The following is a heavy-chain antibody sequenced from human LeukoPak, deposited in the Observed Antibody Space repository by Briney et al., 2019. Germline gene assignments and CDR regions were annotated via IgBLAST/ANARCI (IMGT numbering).Heavy chain of an antibody. CDR2: FDPEDGET. CDR3: ATGGASKQYYDFWSGYSITPSFDY. J-gene: IGHJ4*02. CDR1: GYTLTELS. V-gene: IGHV1-24*01. D-gene: IGHD3-3*01. Sequence: ASVKVSCKVSGYTLTELSMHWVRQAPGKGLEWMGGFDPEDGETIYAQKFQGRVTMTEDTSTDTAYMELNSLRSEDTAVYYCATGGASKQYYDFWSGYSITPSFDYWGQGTLVTVSS.